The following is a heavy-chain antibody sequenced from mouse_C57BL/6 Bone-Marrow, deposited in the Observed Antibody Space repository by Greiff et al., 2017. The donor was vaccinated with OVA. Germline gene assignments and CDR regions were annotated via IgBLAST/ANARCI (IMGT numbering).Heavy chain of an antibody. CDR3: ARIVPFYYGNSPWFAD. J-gene: IGHJ3*01. D-gene: IGHD2-1*01. Sequence: QVTLKESGPGILQPSQTLSLTCSFSGFSLSTFGMGVGWIRQPSGKGLEWLAHIWWDDDKYYNPALKSRLTISKDTSKNQVFLKIANVDTADTATYYCARIVPFYYGNSPWFADWGQGTLVTVSA. CDR2: IWWDDDK. V-gene: IGHV8-8*01. CDR1: GFSLSTFGMG.